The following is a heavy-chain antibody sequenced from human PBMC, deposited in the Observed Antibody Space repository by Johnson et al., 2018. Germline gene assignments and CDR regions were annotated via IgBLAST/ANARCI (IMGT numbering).Heavy chain of an antibody. Sequence: VQLVESGGGLVQPGGSLRLSCAASGFPFRSYAMSWVRQAPGEGLEWLSTIRGVDDTSHYADSVKGPFTIPGDNSNNMVYLQMNDLRAEDTALYYGARQNWDYGDRNDYWGQGTLVTVSS. CDR2: IRGVDDTS. D-gene: IGHD4-17*01. J-gene: IGHJ4*02. CDR3: ARQNWDYGDRNDY. V-gene: IGHV3-23*04. CDR1: GFPFRSYA.